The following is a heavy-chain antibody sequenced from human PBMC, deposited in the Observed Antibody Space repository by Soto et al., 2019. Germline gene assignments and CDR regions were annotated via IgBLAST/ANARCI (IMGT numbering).Heavy chain of an antibody. J-gene: IGHJ6*02. CDR3: ARSTSLGVMDV. D-gene: IGHD3-10*01. CDR1: GFSFSTYS. CDR2: IRRSGDYT. V-gene: IGHV3-21*01. Sequence: EVQLVESGGGLVMPGGSLRLSCIASGFSFSTYSMNWVRQAPGKGLEWVSSIRRSGDYTYYADSLKGRFTISRDNAKNSLSLQMISLSAEDTAVYYCARSTSLGVMDVWGQGTTVTVSS.